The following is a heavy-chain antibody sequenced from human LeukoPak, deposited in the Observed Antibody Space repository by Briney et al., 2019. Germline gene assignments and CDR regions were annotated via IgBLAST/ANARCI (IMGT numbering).Heavy chain of an antibody. D-gene: IGHD3-3*01. CDR1: GFTFSNYN. J-gene: IGHJ4*02. CDR3: ARDRYDFWSGLDF. Sequence: GGSLSLSCAASGFTFSNYNMHWVRQAPGKGLEWVSSISSSSSYIYYADSLKGRFTISRDNAKNSLFLQMNSLRAEDTAVYYCARDRYDFWSGLDFWGQGTLVTVSS. CDR2: ISSSSSYI. V-gene: IGHV3-21*01.